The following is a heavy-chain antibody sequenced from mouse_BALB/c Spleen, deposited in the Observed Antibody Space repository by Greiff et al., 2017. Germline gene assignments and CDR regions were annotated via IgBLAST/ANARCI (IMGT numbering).Heavy chain of an antibody. J-gene: IGHJ4*01. D-gene: IGHD1-1*01. CDR3: TIHYYGVYAMDY. CDR1: GYTFTSYW. V-gene: IGHV1-69*02. Sequence: VQLQQPGAELVRPGASVKLSCKASGYTFTSYWINWVKQRPGQGLEWIGNIYPSDSYTNYNQKFKDKATLTVDKSSSTAYMQLSSPTSEDSAVYYCTIHYYGVYAMDYWGQGTSVTVSS. CDR2: IYPSDSYT.